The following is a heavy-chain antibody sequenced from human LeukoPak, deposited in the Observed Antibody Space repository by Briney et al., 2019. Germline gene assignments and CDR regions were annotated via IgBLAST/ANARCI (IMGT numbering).Heavy chain of an antibody. V-gene: IGHV4-61*02. CDR3: ARGDAQLVQHYYYYGMDV. CDR1: GGSIRSGSYY. Sequence: PSQTLSLTCTVSGGSIRSGSYYWSWLRQPAGTGLEWIGRIFTSGSTNYNPSLKSRVTISVDTSKNQFSLKLSSVTAADTAVYYCARGDAQLVQHYYYYGMDVWGQGTTVTVSS. D-gene: IGHD6-13*01. CDR2: IFTSGST. J-gene: IGHJ6*02.